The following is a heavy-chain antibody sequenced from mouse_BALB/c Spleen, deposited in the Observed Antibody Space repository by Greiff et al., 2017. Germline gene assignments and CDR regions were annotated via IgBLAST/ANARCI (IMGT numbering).Heavy chain of an antibody. V-gene: IGHV5-17*02. CDR1: GFTFSSFG. CDR2: ISSGSSTI. CDR3: ARSRTPMDY. J-gene: IGHJ4*01. Sequence: DVKLVESGGGLVQPGGSRKLSCAASGFTFSSFGMHWVRQAPEKGLEWVAYISSGSSTIYYADTVKGRFTISRDNPKNTLFLQMTSLRSEDTAMYYCARSRTPMDYWGQGTSVTVSS.